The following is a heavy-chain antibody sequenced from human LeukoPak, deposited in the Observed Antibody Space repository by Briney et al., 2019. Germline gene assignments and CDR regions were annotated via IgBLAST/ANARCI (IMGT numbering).Heavy chain of an antibody. V-gene: IGHV1-18*01. D-gene: IGHD5-12*01. Sequence: ASVKVSCKTAGYTFTDYGITWVRQAPGQGLEWMGWISAYNGNTNYAQKLQGRVTMTTDTSTSTAYMELRSLRSDDTAVYYCARSVGIGYSGYDSWGQGTLVTVSS. CDR2: ISAYNGNT. J-gene: IGHJ4*02. CDR3: ARSVGIGYSGYDS. CDR1: GYTFTDYG.